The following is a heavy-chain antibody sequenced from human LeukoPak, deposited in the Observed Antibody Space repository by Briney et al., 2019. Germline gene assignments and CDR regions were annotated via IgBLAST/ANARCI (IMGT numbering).Heavy chain of an antibody. CDR3: ARVMGDFCSACFDY. CDR1: GFTFSSYG. V-gene: IGHV3-33*01. Sequence: PGGSLRLSCAASGFTFSSYGMHWVRQAPGKGLEWVAVIWYDGSNKYYADSVKGRFTISRDNSKNTLYLQMNSLRAEDTAVYYCARVMGDFCSACFDYWGQGTLVTVSS. J-gene: IGHJ4*02. CDR2: IWYDGSNK. D-gene: IGHD2-8*01.